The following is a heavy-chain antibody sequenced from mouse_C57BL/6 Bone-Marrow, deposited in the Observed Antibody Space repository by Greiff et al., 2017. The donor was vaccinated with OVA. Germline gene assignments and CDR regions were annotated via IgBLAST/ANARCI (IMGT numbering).Heavy chain of an antibody. CDR3: ARDLTGTLYYFDY. Sequence: EVQGVESGGGLVQPGESLKLSCESNEYEFPSHDMSWVRKTPEKRLELVAAINSDGGSPYYPDTMESRFIISRDNTKKTLYLQMSRLRSEDTALYYCARDLTGTLYYFDYWGQGTTLTVSS. CDR2: INSDGGSP. CDR1: EYEFPSHD. V-gene: IGHV5-2*01. D-gene: IGHD4-1*01. J-gene: IGHJ2*01.